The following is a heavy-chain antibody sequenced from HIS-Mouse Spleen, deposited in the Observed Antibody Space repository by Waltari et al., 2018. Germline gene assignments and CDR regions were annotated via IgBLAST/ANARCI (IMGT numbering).Heavy chain of an antibody. Sequence: QVQLQESGPGLVKPSETLSLTCTVSGGSISSYYWSWIRQPPGKGLEWIGYIYYSGSTNYNPSLKSRVTISVDTSKNQFSLKLSSVTAADTAVYYCAGVGSSWYYYYYGMDVWGQGTTVTVSS. CDR2: IYYSGST. CDR1: GGSISSYY. CDR3: AGVGSSWYYYYYGMDV. D-gene: IGHD6-13*01. V-gene: IGHV4-59*01. J-gene: IGHJ6*02.